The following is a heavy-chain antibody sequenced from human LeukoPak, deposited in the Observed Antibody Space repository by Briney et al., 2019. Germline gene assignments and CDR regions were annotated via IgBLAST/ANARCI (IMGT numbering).Heavy chain of an antibody. CDR3: AKDLGSGWPYYFDY. CDR1: GFTFSSYA. Sequence: GGSLRLSCAASGFTFSSYAMSWVRQAPGKGLEWVAFIRYDGSNKFYADSVKGRFTISRDNSKNTLYLEMNSLRAEDTAVYYCAKDLGSGWPYYFDYWGQGTLVTVSS. V-gene: IGHV3-30*02. D-gene: IGHD6-19*01. CDR2: IRYDGSNK. J-gene: IGHJ4*02.